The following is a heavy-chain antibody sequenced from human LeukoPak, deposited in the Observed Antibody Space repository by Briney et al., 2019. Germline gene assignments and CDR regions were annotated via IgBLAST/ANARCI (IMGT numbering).Heavy chain of an antibody. CDR1: GFTFDVYG. J-gene: IGHJ3*02. CDR3: ARGRDYYDSSEAFDI. D-gene: IGHD3-22*01. CDR2: INWNSGST. Sequence: PGGSLRLSCAASGFTFDVYGMSWVRHAPGKGLEWVSGINWNSGSTGYADSVKGRFTISRDNAKNSLYMQMNSLRAEDTALYYCARGRDYYDSSEAFDIWGQGTMVTVSS. V-gene: IGHV3-20*04.